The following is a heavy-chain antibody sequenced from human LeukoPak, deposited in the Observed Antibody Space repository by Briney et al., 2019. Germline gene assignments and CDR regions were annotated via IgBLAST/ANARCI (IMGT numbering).Heavy chain of an antibody. D-gene: IGHD1-1*01. CDR1: GDSFSYFY. V-gene: IGHV4-34*01. CDR2: INHSGST. J-gene: IGHJ4*02. CDR3: ARIVQITGTIPH. Sequence: PSETLSLTCTVSGDSFSYFYWSWIRQPPGRGLEWIGEINHSGSTNYNPSLKSRVTISVDTAKNKFFLRLGSVTAADTAVYYCARIVQITGTIPHWGQGTLVTVSS.